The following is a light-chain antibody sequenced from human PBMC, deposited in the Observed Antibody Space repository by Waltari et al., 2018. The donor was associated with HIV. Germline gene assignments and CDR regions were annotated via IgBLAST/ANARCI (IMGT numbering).Light chain of an antibody. V-gene: IGLV2-14*03. CDR3: CSYTTSSTWV. CDR1: SSDIGAYNY. Sequence: QSALTQPASVSGPPGQSITISCTGTSSDIGAYNYVSWYQQHPGKAPKFMIYDVSNRPSGVSDRFSGSKSGTTASLTISGLQAEDEADYFCCSYTTSSTWVFGGGTKLTVL. J-gene: IGLJ3*02. CDR2: DVS.